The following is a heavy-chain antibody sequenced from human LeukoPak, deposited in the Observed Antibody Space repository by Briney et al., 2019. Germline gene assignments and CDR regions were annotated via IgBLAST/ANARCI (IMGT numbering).Heavy chain of an antibody. J-gene: IGHJ5*02. V-gene: IGHV1-69*04. Sequence: ASVKVSCKASGGTFSSYAISWVRQAPGQGLEWMGRIIPILGIANYAQKFQGRVTITADKSTSTAYMELSSLRSEDTAVYYCARSGGGYYRGGSCRWFDPWGQGTLVTVSS. CDR2: IIPILGIA. D-gene: IGHD2-15*01. CDR1: GGTFSSYA. CDR3: ARSGGGYYRGGSCRWFDP.